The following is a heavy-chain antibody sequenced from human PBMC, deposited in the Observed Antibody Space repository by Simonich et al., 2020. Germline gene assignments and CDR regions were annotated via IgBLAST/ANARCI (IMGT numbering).Heavy chain of an antibody. J-gene: IGHJ4*02. CDR1: GGSISSYY. V-gene: IGHV4-59*13. Sequence: QVQLQEAGPGLVKPSETLSLTCTVSGGSISSYYWIGLRQPPGKGLEWIGYIYYTGSNNYNPSRQSRVTISVDTSKNQFSLKLSSVTAADTAVYYCARGGLYFDYWGQGTLVTVSS. CDR2: IYYTGSN. D-gene: IGHD2-15*01. CDR3: ARGGLYFDY.